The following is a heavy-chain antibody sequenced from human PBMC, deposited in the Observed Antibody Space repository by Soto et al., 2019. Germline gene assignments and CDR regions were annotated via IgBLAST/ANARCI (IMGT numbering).Heavy chain of an antibody. J-gene: IGHJ6*02. Sequence: SETLSLTCTVSGGSISTVGYSWSWIRQPPGKGLEWIGYIYHSGNTFYNPSLKSRVTISLDRSQNQFSLQLNSVTAADTAVYYCAGGKLQYLYFEMDVWGRGTTVTVSS. V-gene: IGHV4-30-2*01. CDR2: IYHSGNT. CDR1: GGSISTVGYS. D-gene: IGHD4-4*01. CDR3: AGGKLQYLYFEMDV.